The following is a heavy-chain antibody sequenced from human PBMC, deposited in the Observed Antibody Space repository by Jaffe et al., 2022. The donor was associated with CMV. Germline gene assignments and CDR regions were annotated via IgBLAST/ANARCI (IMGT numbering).Heavy chain of an antibody. CDR2: ISGSGGST. V-gene: IGHV3-23*01. CDR1: GFTFSSYA. D-gene: IGHD1-7*01. J-gene: IGHJ6*02. Sequence: EVQLLESGGGLVQPGGSLRLSCAASGFTFSSYAMSWVRQAPGKGLEWVSAISGSGGSTYYADSVKGRFTISRDNSKNTLYLQMNSLRAEDTAVYYCAKTITGTTLGYYYGMDVWGQGTTVTVSS. CDR3: AKTITGTTLGYYYGMDV.